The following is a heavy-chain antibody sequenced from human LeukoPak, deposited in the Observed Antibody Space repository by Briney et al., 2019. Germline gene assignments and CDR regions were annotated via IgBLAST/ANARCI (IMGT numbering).Heavy chain of an antibody. V-gene: IGHV4-34*01. CDR2: INHSGST. CDR1: GGSFSGYY. D-gene: IGHD1-1*01. Sequence: PSETLSLTCAVYGGSFSGYYWSWIRQPPGKGLEWIGEINHSGSTNYNPSLKSRVTISVDTSKNQFSLKLSSVTAADTAVYYCARGTQLYYFDYWGQGTLVTVSS. J-gene: IGHJ4*02. CDR3: ARGTQLYYFDY.